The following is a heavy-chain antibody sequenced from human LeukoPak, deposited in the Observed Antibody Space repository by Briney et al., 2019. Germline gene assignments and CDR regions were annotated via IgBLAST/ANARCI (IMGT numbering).Heavy chain of an antibody. CDR1: GFTFSRHA. CDR2: ISSSSSYI. Sequence: GGSLRLSCAASGFTFSRHAMSWVRQAPGKGLEWVSSISSSSSYIYYADSVKGRFTISRDYAKNSLYLQMNSLRAEDTAVYYCARSLGYCSSTSCYRDNWFDPWGQGTLVTVSS. V-gene: IGHV3-21*01. CDR3: ARSLGYCSSTSCYRDNWFDP. J-gene: IGHJ5*02. D-gene: IGHD2-2*02.